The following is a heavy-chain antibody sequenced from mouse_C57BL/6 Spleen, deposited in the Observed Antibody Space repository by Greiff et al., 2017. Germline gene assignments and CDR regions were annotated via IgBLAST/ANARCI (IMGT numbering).Heavy chain of an antibody. CDR3: ARGWDEGYFDV. Sequence: VQLQESGAELARPGASVKLSCKASGYTFTSYGISWVKQRTGQGLEWIGEIYPRSGNTYYNETFKGKATLTADKSSSTAYMELRSLTSEDSAVYFCARGWDEGYFDVWGTGTTVTVSS. CDR2: IYPRSGNT. CDR1: GYTFTSYG. J-gene: IGHJ1*03. D-gene: IGHD4-1*01. V-gene: IGHV1-81*01.